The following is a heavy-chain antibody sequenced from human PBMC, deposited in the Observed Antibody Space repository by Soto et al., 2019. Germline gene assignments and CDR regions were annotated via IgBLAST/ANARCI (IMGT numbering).Heavy chain of an antibody. CDR2: IIPIFGTA. Sequence: SVKVSCKASGGTFSSYAISWVRQAPGQGLEWMGGIIPIFGTANYAQKFQGRVTITADESTSTAYMELSSLRSEDTAVYYCARDNRPGPYYYYGLDVWGQGTTVTVSS. CDR1: GGTFSSYA. CDR3: ARDNRPGPYYYYGLDV. V-gene: IGHV1-69*13. D-gene: IGHD3-10*01. J-gene: IGHJ6*02.